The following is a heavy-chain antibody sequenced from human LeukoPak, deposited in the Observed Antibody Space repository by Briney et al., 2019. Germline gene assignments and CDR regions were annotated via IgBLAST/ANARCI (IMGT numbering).Heavy chain of an antibody. V-gene: IGHV3-9*01. CDR1: GFTFDDYA. CDR2: ISWNSGSI. CDR3: AKGPYCSGGSCFGGFDY. J-gene: IGHJ4*02. Sequence: GGSLRLSCAASGFTFDDYAMHWVRQAPGKVLEWVSGISWNSGSIGYADSVKGRFTISRDNAKNSLYLQMNSLRAEDTALYYCAKGPYCSGGSCFGGFDYWGQGTLVTVSS. D-gene: IGHD2-15*01.